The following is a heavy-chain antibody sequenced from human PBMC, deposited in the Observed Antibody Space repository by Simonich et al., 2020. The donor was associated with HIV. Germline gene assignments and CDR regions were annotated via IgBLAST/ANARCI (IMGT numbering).Heavy chain of an antibody. CDR3: AREVGYYPPHLEENNAFDI. D-gene: IGHD3-10*01. Sequence: QVQLQQWGAGLLKSSETLSLTCAVYGGFFSGYYWSWIRQPPGKGLEGLEEITYSGRTNNNPSLKSRVTISVDTSKSRFSLKLKSGTAADTAVYYCAREVGYYPPHLEENNAFDIWGQGTMVTVSS. V-gene: IGHV4-34*01. CDR2: ITYSGRT. J-gene: IGHJ3*02. CDR1: GGFFSGYY.